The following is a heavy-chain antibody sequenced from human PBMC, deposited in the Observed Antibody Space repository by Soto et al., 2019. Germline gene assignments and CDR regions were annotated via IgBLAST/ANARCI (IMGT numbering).Heavy chain of an antibody. J-gene: IGHJ6*02. CDR2: IYSGGST. V-gene: IGHV4-61*01. Sequence: PSETLSLTCTVSGGFVNSDTHSWSWIRQTPGKRLEWIGFIYSGGSTKNPSLRSRVTISRDNSKNTLYLQMNSLRAEDTAVYYCARGGWRRGDYDSSGYYYKDYYGMDVWGQGTTVTAP. CDR3: ARGGWRRGDYDSSGYYYKDYYGMDV. CDR1: GGFVNSDTHS. D-gene: IGHD3-22*01.